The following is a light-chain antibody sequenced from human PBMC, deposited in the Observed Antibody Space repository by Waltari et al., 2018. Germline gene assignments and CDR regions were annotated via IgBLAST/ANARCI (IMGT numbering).Light chain of an antibody. CDR3: QSYDSSLTAWV. CDR1: NPNIGAGFA. Sequence: QSVLTQPPSVSGAPGQRVTISCPGSNPNIGAGFAVTWYKQIPGTAPKVLIYGNTNRPSGVPDRFSGSKSGTSASLAIPGLQAEDEADYYCQSYDSSLTAWVFGGGTRLTVL. V-gene: IGLV1-40*01. J-gene: IGLJ3*02. CDR2: GNT.